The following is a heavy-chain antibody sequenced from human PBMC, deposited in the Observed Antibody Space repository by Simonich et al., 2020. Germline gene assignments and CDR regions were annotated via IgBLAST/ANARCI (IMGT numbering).Heavy chain of an antibody. CDR1: GFTFSSYW. CDR2: SNSESSST. CDR3: ARNRLDY. J-gene: IGHJ4*02. V-gene: IGHV3-74*01. Sequence: EVQLVESGGGFVQPGGSLSLSCAAFGFTFSSYWMHWFRQAPGKGLGWSSRSNSESSSTSYAYSCKGRFTISRDNAKNTLYLQMNSLRADDTAVYYCARNRLDYWGQGTLVTVSS.